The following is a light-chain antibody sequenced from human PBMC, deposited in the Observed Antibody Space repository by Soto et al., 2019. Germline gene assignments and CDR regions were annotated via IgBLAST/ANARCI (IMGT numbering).Light chain of an antibody. J-gene: IGKJ5*01. CDR2: DAS. Sequence: IGMTHSPATLSVSPGERATLSCRASQSVSSNLAWYQQKPGQAPRLLIYDASNRATGIPARFSGSGSGTDFTLTISSLEPEDFAVYYCQQRSNWPITFGQGTRLEIK. V-gene: IGKV3-11*01. CDR1: QSVSSN. CDR3: QQRSNWPIT.